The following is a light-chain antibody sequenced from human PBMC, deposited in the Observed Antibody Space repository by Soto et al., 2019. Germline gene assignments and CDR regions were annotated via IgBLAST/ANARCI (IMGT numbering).Light chain of an antibody. Sequence: DIEMTQYPSTLSASVGDRVTITCRASQSISSWLAWYQQKPGKAPKLLIYKASSLESGVPSSFSGSGSGTEFTLTISSLKPDDSATYYCQQYNSYSTFGQGTRLEIK. CDR2: KAS. CDR3: QQYNSYST. CDR1: QSISSW. V-gene: IGKV1-5*03. J-gene: IGKJ5*01.